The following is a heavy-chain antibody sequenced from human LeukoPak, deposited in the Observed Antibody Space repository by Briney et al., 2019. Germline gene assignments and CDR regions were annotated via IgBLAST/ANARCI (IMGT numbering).Heavy chain of an antibody. Sequence: GGSLRLSCAASGFTFSFYWMHWVRQAPGKGLVWVSRINSDETSTNYADSVRGRVTISRDNAKNTLYLQMNSLRAEDTAVYYCARGGNYVGFDYWGQGTLVTVSS. D-gene: IGHD4-23*01. CDR3: ARGGNYVGFDY. CDR2: INSDETST. V-gene: IGHV3-74*01. CDR1: GFTFSFYW. J-gene: IGHJ4*02.